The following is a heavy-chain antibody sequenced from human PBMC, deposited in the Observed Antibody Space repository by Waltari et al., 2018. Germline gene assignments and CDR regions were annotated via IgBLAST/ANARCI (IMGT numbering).Heavy chain of an antibody. CDR2: ISGSGGST. CDR3: AKDIWLDY. V-gene: IGHV3-23*01. D-gene: IGHD3-10*01. Sequence: EVQLLESGGGLVQPGGSLRLSCPASGFTFSSHAMSWVRQAPGKGLEWVSAISGSGGSTYYADSVKGRFTISRDNSKNSLYLQMNSLRTEDTALYYCAKDIWLDYWGQGTLVTVSS. J-gene: IGHJ4*02. CDR1: GFTFSSHA.